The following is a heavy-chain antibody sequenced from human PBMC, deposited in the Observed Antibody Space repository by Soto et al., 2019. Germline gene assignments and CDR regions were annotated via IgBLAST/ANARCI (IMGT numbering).Heavy chain of an antibody. Sequence: GGSLRLSCAASGFTFSSYWMHWVRQAPGKGLVWVSRINSDGSSTSYADSVKGRFTISRDNAKNTLYLQMNSLRAEDTAVYYCARVGLLWFGEPDYYYYYMDVWGKGTTVTVSS. CDR2: INSDGSST. CDR3: ARVGLLWFGEPDYYYYYMDV. D-gene: IGHD3-10*01. V-gene: IGHV3-74*01. J-gene: IGHJ6*03. CDR1: GFTFSSYW.